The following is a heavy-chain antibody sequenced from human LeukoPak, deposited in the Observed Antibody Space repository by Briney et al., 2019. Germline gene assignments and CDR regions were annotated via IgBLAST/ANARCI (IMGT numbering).Heavy chain of an antibody. CDR2: MNPNSGNT. D-gene: IGHD3-22*01. V-gene: IGHV1-8*01. Sequence: ASVKVSCEASGYTVTNYDINWVRQATGQGLEWMGWMNPNSGNTHYAQKFQGKATMTRNTSISTAYMELSSLRSEDTAVYYCATTGSGNYAVGAFDIWGQGTMVTVSS. CDR3: ATTGSGNYAVGAFDI. CDR1: GYTVTNYD. J-gene: IGHJ3*02.